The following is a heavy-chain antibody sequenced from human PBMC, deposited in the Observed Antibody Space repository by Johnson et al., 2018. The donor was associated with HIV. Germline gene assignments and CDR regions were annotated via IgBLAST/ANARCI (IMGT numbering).Heavy chain of an antibody. V-gene: IGHV3-30*04. D-gene: IGHD3-16*01. Sequence: QMQLVESGGGVVQPGRSLRLSCAASGFTFNSYALHWVRQAPGKGLEWVAIISYDGSNKFFADSVKGRFTISRDNSKNTLYLQMNSLKTEDTAVYYCSTYTTLITMYVEIKGGAFDIWGQGTMVTVSS. CDR3: STYTTLITMYVEIKGGAFDI. CDR1: GFTFNSYA. CDR2: ISYDGSNK. J-gene: IGHJ3*02.